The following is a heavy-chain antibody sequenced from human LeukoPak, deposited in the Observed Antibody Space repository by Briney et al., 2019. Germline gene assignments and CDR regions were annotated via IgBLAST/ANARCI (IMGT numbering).Heavy chain of an antibody. CDR3: ARDSGSGTYTFDI. Sequence: ASVKVSCKAYGSYYMHWVRQAPGQGLEWMGIINPSGGSTSYAQKFQGRVTMTRDTSTSTVYMELSSLRSEDTAAYYCARDSGSGTYTFDIWGQGTVVTVSS. CDR2: INPSGGST. D-gene: IGHD3-10*01. J-gene: IGHJ3*02. CDR1: GSYY. V-gene: IGHV1-46*01.